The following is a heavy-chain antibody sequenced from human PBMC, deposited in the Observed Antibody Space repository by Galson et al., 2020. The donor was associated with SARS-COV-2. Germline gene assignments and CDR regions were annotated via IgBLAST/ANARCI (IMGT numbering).Heavy chain of an antibody. CDR1: GFTFSSNG. V-gene: IGHV3-30*18. CDR2: ISYDGSNK. CDR3: AKDLQYYDILIGYIAGYYYYYGMDV. J-gene: IGHJ6*02. Sequence: AGSLRLSCAASGFTFSSNGMHWVRQAPGKGLEWVAVISYDGSNKYYADSVKGRFTISRDNSKNTLYLQMNSLRAEDTAVYYCAKDLQYYDILIGYIAGYYYYYGMDVWGQGTTVTVSS. D-gene: IGHD3-9*01.